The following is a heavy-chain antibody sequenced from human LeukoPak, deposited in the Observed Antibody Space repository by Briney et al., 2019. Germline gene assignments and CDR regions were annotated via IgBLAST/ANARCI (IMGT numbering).Heavy chain of an antibody. Sequence: GGSLRLSCAASGFTFSGYDMHWVRQAPGKGLEWVAVIWYDGSNTYYADSVKGRFTISRDNSKNTLFLQMDSLRAEDTAVYYCARDRSTTHFDYWGQGTLVTVSS. V-gene: IGHV3-33*01. CDR1: GFTFSGYD. CDR2: IWYDGSNT. J-gene: IGHJ4*02. CDR3: ARDRSTTHFDY. D-gene: IGHD5/OR15-5a*01.